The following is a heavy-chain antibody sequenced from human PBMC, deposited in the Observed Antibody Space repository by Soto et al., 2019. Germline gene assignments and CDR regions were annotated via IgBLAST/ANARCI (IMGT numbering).Heavy chain of an antibody. D-gene: IGHD6-25*01. CDR3: ASSYLEGGSSGWRGHYYYYGMDV. J-gene: IGHJ6*02. CDR1: GYTFTSYV. CDR2: ISAYNGNT. V-gene: IGHV1-18*01. Sequence: QVQLVQSGAEVKKPGASVKVSCKASGYTFTSYVISWVRQAPGQGLEWMGWISAYNGNTNYAQKLQGRVTMTTDTSTSTAYMDLRSLRSDDTAVYYCASSYLEGGSSGWRGHYYYYGMDVWGQGTTVTVSS.